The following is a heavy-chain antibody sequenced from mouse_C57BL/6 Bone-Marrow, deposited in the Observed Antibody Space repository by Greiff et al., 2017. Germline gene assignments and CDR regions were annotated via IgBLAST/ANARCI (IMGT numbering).Heavy chain of an antibody. CDR3: ARPDLLWLRPWFAY. J-gene: IGHJ3*01. Sequence: VQLQQSMAELVRPGASVKLSSTACGFNIKNTYMHWVKQRPEQGLEWIGRIDPANGNTKYAPKFQGKATITADTSSNTAYLQLSSLTSEDTAIYYCARPDLLWLRPWFAYWGQATLVTVFA. CDR1: GFNIKNTY. CDR2: IDPANGNT. D-gene: IGHD2-2*01. V-gene: IGHV14-3*01.